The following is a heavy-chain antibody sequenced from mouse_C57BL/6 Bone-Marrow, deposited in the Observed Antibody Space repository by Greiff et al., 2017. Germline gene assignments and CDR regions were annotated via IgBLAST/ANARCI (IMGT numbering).Heavy chain of an antibody. J-gene: IGHJ2*01. D-gene: IGHD1-1*01. CDR2: IYPRSGNT. CDR3: ARDYYGGYYFDY. CDR1: GYTFTSYG. Sequence: LVESGAELARPGASVKLSCKASGYTFTSYGISWVKQRTGQGLEWIGEIYPRSGNTYYNEKFKGKATLTADKSSSTAYMELRSLTSEDSAVYFCARDYYGGYYFDYWGQGTTLTVSS. V-gene: IGHV1-81*01.